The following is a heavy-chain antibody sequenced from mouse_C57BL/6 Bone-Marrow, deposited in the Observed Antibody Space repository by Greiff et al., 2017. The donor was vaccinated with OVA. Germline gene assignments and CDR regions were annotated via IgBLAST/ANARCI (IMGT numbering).Heavy chain of an antibody. CDR1: GFTFSSYG. CDR3: ARFITTVGSLYAMDY. V-gene: IGHV5-6*01. D-gene: IGHD1-1*01. J-gene: IGHJ4*01. Sequence: EVKVVESGGDLVKPGGSLKLSCAASGFTFSSYGMSWVRQTPDKRLEWVATISSGGSYTYYPDSVKGRFTISRDNAKNTLYLQMSSLKSEDTAMYYCARFITTVGSLYAMDYWGQGTSVTVSS. CDR2: ISSGGSYT.